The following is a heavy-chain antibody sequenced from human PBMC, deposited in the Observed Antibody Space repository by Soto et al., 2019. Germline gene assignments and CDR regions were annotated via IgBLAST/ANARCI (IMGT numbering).Heavy chain of an antibody. J-gene: IGHJ4*02. CDR3: VRESSSSCHDY. D-gene: IGHD6-13*01. CDR2: ISAYNGNT. CDR1: GYTFTSYG. Sequence: QVQLVQSGAEVKKPGASVKVSCKASGYTFTSYGISWVRQAPGQGLEWMGWISAYNGNTNYAQKLQGRVTMTTDTPTTTAHMELRSLRSDDTAVYCCVRESSSSCHDYWGQGTLVTVSS. V-gene: IGHV1-18*01.